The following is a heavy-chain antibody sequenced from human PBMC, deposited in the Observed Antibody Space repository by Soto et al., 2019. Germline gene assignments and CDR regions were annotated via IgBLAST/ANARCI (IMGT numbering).Heavy chain of an antibody. J-gene: IGHJ6*02. CDR2: IIPIFDIT. CDR3: ARPDEGGYSSNHHYYYALDV. CDR1: GGTFRSYS. D-gene: IGHD3-22*01. Sequence: QVQLVQSGAEVKKPGSSVKVSCKASGGTFRSYSISWVRQAPGQGLEWMGGIIPIFDITNYAQKFQGRVTITEDESTSTAYMELSSLVSDDTAVYYCARPDEGGYSSNHHYYYALDVWGQGTTVTV. V-gene: IGHV1-69*01.